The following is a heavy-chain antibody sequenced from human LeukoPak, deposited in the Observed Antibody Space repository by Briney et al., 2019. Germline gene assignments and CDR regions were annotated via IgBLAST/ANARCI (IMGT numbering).Heavy chain of an antibody. CDR3: ARRYCSGGSCYTTPYYYGMDV. CDR2: IIPILGIA. V-gene: IGHV1-69*04. D-gene: IGHD2-15*01. CDR1: GGTFSSYA. J-gene: IGHJ6*02. Sequence: SVKVSCKASGGTFSSYAISWVRQAPGQGPEWMGRIIPILGIANYAQKFQGRVTITADKSTSTAYMELSSLRSEDTAVYYCARRYCSGGSCYTTPYYYGMDVWGQGTTVTVSS.